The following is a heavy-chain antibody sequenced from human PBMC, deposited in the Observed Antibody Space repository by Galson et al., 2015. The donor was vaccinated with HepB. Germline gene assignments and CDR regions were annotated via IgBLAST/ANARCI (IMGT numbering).Heavy chain of an antibody. V-gene: IGHV3-11*01. CDR2: VGSDDKTK. Sequence: SLRLSCAASGFAFSDFYMSWIRQAPGKGLEWISFVGSDDKTKYYADSVEGRFTVSRDNAKNSLYLQMNSLSVEDTAVYYCARATLVWFDPWGRGTLVTVSS. D-gene: IGHD2/OR15-2a*01. CDR3: ARATLVWFDP. J-gene: IGHJ5*02. CDR1: GFAFSDFY.